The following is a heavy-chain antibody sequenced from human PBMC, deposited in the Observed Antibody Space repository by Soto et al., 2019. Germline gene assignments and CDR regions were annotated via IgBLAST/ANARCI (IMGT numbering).Heavy chain of an antibody. J-gene: IGHJ4*02. CDR2: IYWDDDR. CDR3: AQQKQTGYRLFDY. D-gene: IGHD5-12*01. Sequence: QITLKESGPTLVKPTQTLTLTCTVSGFSLTANGVAVGWIRQPPGKALEWLALIYWDDDRRYSPSLEARLTIKKDTSRNQVVLTMTNMDPLDTGTYWCAQQKQTGYRLFDYWGRGTLVTVAS. V-gene: IGHV2-5*02. CDR1: GFSLTANGVA.